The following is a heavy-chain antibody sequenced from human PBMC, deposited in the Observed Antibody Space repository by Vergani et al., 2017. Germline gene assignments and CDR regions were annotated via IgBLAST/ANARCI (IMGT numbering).Heavy chain of an antibody. CDR2: ISWNSGSI. V-gene: IGHV3-9*01. CDR1: GFTFDDYA. CDR3: AKDGGYCSSTSCVYYYYYGMDV. Sequence: EVQLVESGGGLVQPGRSLRLSCAASGFTFDDYAMHLVRQAPGTGLEWVSGISWNSGSIGYADSVTGRFTISRDNAKNSLYLQMNSLRAEDTALYYCAKDGGYCSSTSCVYYYYYGMDVWGQGTTVTVSS. J-gene: IGHJ6*02. D-gene: IGHD2-2*01.